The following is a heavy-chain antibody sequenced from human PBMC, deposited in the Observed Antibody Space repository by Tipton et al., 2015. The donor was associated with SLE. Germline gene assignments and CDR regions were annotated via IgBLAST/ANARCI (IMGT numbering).Heavy chain of an antibody. CDR2: IIPILGTA. J-gene: IGHJ6*03. CDR3: ARVFQSYYYMDV. CDR1: GGTFSSYT. D-gene: IGHD3-10*02. V-gene: IGHV1-69*11. Sequence: QSGAEVKKPGSSVKVSCKASGGTFSSYTISWVRQAPGQGLEWMGRIIPILGTANYAQKFQGRVTITADESTSTAYMELSSLRSEDTAVYYCARVFQSYYYMDVWGKGTTVTVSS.